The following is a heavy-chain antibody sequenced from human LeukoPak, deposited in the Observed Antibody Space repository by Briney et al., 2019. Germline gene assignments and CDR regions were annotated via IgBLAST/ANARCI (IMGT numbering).Heavy chain of an antibody. CDR3: AKVNAGSAFDY. Sequence: GGSLRLSCAASGFTFSSYAMRWVRQAPGKGLEWVSVISGSGGSTYYADSVKGRFTISRDNSKNTLYLQMNSVRAEDTAVYYCAKVNAGSAFDYWGQGTLVTVSS. V-gene: IGHV3-23*01. CDR2: ISGSGGST. J-gene: IGHJ4*02. CDR1: GFTFSSYA.